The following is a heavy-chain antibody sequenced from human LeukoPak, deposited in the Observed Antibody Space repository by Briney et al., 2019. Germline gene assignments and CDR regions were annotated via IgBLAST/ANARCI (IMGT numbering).Heavy chain of an antibody. CDR3: ARQQQLLDY. Sequence: VASVKVSCTASGYTFTGYYMHWVRQAPGQGLEWMGWFNPDSGGTHYAQKFQGRVTMTRDTSISTAYMELNRLRSDDTAVYYCARQQQLLDYWGQGTLVTVSS. CDR2: FNPDSGGT. V-gene: IGHV1-2*02. D-gene: IGHD6-13*01. CDR1: GYTFTGYY. J-gene: IGHJ4*02.